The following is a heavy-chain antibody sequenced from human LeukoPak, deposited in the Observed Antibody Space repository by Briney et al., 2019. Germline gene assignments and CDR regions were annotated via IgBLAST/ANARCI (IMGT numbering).Heavy chain of an antibody. V-gene: IGHV4-39*01. Sequence: PSETLSLTCTVSGGSSSDTTYYWAWIRQPPGKGLEWIGSIYFSETKYNPSLKSRITISGDTSKNQFSLNLSSVTVADTAVYYCASPSKLVISRGGFDVWGQRTMVTVSA. CDR2: IYFSET. J-gene: IGHJ3*01. CDR3: ASPSKLVISRGGFDV. D-gene: IGHD3-22*01. CDR1: GGSSSDTTYY.